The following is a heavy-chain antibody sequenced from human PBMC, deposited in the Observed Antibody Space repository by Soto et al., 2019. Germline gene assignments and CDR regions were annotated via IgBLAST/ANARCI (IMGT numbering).Heavy chain of an antibody. V-gene: IGHV3-53*01. CDR3: VRPRPSGENYGMDV. CDR1: GLTVSHNY. J-gene: IGHJ6*02. Sequence: EVQLVESGGGLIQPGGSLRLSCVASGLTVSHNYMAWVRQAPEMGLEWVSILYTEGTTYYADSVKGRFTISRDSSKNTLYLQMDSLRAEDTAVYYCVRPRPSGENYGMDVWGQGTTVTVS. CDR2: LYTEGTT. D-gene: IGHD3-16*01.